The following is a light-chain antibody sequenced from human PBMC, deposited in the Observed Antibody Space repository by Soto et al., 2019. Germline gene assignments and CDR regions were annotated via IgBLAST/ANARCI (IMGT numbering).Light chain of an antibody. V-gene: IGKV3-15*01. CDR3: QQYNNSPRT. Sequence: EIVMTQSPATLSASPGERATLSCRASQSVSSNLAWYQQKPGQAPRLLIYGASTRATGIPARFSGSGSGTEFTLTISSLQSEDFAVYYCQQYNNSPRTFAQGTKVEIQ. CDR2: GAS. J-gene: IGKJ1*01. CDR1: QSVSSN.